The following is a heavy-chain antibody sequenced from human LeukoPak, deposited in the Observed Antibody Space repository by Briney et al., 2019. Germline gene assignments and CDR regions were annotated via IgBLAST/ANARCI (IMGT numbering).Heavy chain of an antibody. Sequence: PGGSLRLSCAASGLTFSDYYMSWIRQAPGKGLEWVSYISSSGSTIYYADSVKGRFTISRDNAKNSLFLQMNSLRAEDTAVYYCARATVGYSYGSFDYWGQGTLVTVSS. CDR3: ARATVGYSYGSFDY. D-gene: IGHD5-18*01. V-gene: IGHV3-11*01. CDR2: ISSSGSTI. CDR1: GLTFSDYY. J-gene: IGHJ4*02.